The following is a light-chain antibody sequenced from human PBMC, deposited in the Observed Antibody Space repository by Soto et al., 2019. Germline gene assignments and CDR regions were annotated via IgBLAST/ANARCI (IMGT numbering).Light chain of an antibody. V-gene: IGKV3-20*01. J-gene: IGKJ1*01. Sequence: EVVLTQSPGTVYLSPGERDTLSCRASQSITSNYIAWYQQKPGQAPRLLIYAASSRATGIPDRFSGSGSGTDFTLSISRLEPEDFAVYYCQQYGSSVTWTFGQGTKVEIK. CDR2: AAS. CDR1: QSITSNY. CDR3: QQYGSSVTWT.